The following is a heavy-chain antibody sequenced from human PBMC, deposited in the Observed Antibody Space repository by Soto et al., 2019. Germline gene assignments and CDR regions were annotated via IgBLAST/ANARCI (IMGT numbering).Heavy chain of an antibody. Sequence: SETLSLTCTVSGCSISSGGYYWSWIRQHPGKGLEWIGYIYYSGSTYYNPSLKSRVTISVDTSKNQFSLKLSSVTAADTAVYYCAREDGKYYYDSSGYEYYYGMDVWGQGTTVTVSS. CDR1: GCSISSGGYY. CDR3: AREDGKYYYDSSGYEYYYGMDV. J-gene: IGHJ6*02. D-gene: IGHD3-22*01. CDR2: IYYSGST. V-gene: IGHV4-31*03.